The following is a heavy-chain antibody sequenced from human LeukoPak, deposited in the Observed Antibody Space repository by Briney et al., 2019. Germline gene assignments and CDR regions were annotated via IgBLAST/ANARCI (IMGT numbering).Heavy chain of an antibody. CDR3: AEVGGDSGGYFFHY. CDR1: GFTFSNYA. CDR2: ISDSGGST. J-gene: IGHJ4*02. Sequence: GGSLRLSCAASGFTFSNYAMRWVRQAPGKGLEWVSSISDSGGSTYYADSVKGRFTISRDNSKNTLYLQMNSLRAEDTALYYCAEVGGDSGGYFFHYWGQGTLVTVSS. D-gene: IGHD3-22*01. V-gene: IGHV3-23*01.